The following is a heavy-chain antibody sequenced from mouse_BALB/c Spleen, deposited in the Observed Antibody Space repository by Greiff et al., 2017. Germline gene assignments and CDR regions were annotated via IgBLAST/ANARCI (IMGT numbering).Heavy chain of an antibody. J-gene: IGHJ4*01. Sequence: EVQLQQSGAELVRSGASVKLSCTASGFNIKDYYMHWVKQRPEQGLEWIGWIDPENGDTEYAPKFQGKATMTADTSSNTAYLQLSSLTSEDTAVYYCNGYYGSSPDYAMDYWGKGTSVTVSS. V-gene: IGHV14-4*02. CDR3: NGYYGSSPDYAMDY. CDR2: IDPENGDT. CDR1: GFNIKDYY. D-gene: IGHD1-1*01.